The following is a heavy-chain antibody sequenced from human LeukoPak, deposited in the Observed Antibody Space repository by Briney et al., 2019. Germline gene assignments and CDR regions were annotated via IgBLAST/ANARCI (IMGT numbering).Heavy chain of an antibody. Sequence: PGGSLRLSCAASGFSSSDYWMHWVRHAPGKGLVWVSRMDSDGTTTNYADSVKGRFTISRDNAKSTLYLQMNSLRAEDTAVYYCARGRGPYGWFDPWGQGTLVTVSS. CDR2: MDSDGTTT. D-gene: IGHD3-10*01. V-gene: IGHV3-74*01. CDR1: GFSSSDYW. J-gene: IGHJ5*02. CDR3: ARGRGPYGWFDP.